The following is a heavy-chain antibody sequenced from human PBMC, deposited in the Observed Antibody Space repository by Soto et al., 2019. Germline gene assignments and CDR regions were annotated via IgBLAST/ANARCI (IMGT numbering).Heavy chain of an antibody. Sequence: ELQLVASGGGLVQPGGSLRLSCAASGFTVSNNYVRWVRQAPGKGLEWVSLIFSNGDTRYADSVKGRFTISRDSSSNTLYLQMNCLIVENMAVYYCARDGTYNGVGGQGIQVTVPS. J-gene: IGHJ4*02. V-gene: IGHV3-66*01. CDR1: GFTVSNNY. CDR3: ARDGTYNGV. D-gene: IGHD1-1*01. CDR2: IFSNGDT.